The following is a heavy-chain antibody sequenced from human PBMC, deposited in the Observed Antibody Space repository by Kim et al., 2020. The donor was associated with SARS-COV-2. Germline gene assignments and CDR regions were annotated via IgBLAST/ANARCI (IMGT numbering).Heavy chain of an antibody. CDR1: GGSISSYY. D-gene: IGHD1-26*01. CDR2: IYYSGST. V-gene: IGHV4-59*13. J-gene: IGHJ4*02. CDR3: ARALSNWELYFDY. Sequence: SETLSLTCTVSGGSISSYYWSWIRQPPGKGLEWIGYIYYSGSTNYNPSLKSRVTISVDTSKNQFSLKLSSVTAADTAVYYCARALSNWELYFDYWGQGTL.